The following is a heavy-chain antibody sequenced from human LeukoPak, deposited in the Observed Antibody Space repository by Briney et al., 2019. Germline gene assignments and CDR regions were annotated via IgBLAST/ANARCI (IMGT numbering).Heavy chain of an antibody. CDR2: ISYDGSNK. V-gene: IGHV3-30*18. D-gene: IGHD5-18*01. J-gene: IGHJ4*02. Sequence: AGGSLRLSCAASGXTFSSYGMHWVRQAPGKGLEWVAVISYDGSNKYYADSVKGRFTISRDNSKNTLYLQMNSLRAEDTAVYYCAKDLSYGHDYWGQGTLVTVSS. CDR1: GXTFSSYG. CDR3: AKDLSYGHDY.